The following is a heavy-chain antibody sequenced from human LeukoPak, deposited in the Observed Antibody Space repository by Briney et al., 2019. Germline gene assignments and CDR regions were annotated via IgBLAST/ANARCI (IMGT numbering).Heavy chain of an antibody. V-gene: IGHV3-74*01. CDR2: INSDGSST. J-gene: IGHJ4*02. CDR3: ARNGDSRGFYPDY. CDR1: GFTFSTYW. D-gene: IGHD3-22*01. Sequence: GGSLRLSCAASGFTFSTYWMHWVRQAPGKGLVWVSRINSDGSSTSYADSVKGRFTISRDNAKNTLYLQMNSLRAEDTAVYYCARNGDSRGFYPDYWGQGTLVTVSS.